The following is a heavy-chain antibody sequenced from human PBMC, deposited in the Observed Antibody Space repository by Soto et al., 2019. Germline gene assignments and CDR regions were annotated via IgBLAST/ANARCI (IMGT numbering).Heavy chain of an antibody. CDR3: AKGPRYYYDSSGCYYFDY. Sequence: SLRLSCAASGFTFSSYAMSWVRQAPGKGLEWVSAISGSGGSTYYADSVKGRFTISRDNSKNTLYLQMNSLRAEDTAVYYCAKGPRYYYDSSGCYYFDYWGQGTLVTISS. D-gene: IGHD3-22*01. CDR2: ISGSGGST. CDR1: GFTFSSYA. V-gene: IGHV3-23*01. J-gene: IGHJ4*02.